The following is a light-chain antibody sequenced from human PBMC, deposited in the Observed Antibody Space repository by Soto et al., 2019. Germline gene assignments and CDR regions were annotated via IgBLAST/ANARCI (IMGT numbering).Light chain of an antibody. CDR2: GAS. Sequence: EIVMTQSPATLSVSPGERATLSCRASQSVSSNLAWYQQKPSQAPRLLIYGASTRATGIPARFSGSGSGTEFTLTISSLQSEDFAVYYCQQYNNWPRALTFGGGTKVEIK. CDR3: QQYNNWPRALT. J-gene: IGKJ4*01. V-gene: IGKV3-15*01. CDR1: QSVSSN.